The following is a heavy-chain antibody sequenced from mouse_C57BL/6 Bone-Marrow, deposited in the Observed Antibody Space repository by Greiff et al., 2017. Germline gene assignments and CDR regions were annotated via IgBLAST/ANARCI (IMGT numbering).Heavy chain of an antibody. D-gene: IGHD3-2*02. CDR3: ARSTGYVDYFDY. V-gene: IGHV1-50*01. J-gene: IGHJ2*01. CDR2: IDPSDSYT. Sequence: VQLQQPGAELVKPGASVKLSCKASGYTFTSYWMQWVKQRPGQGLDWIGEIDPSDSYTNYNQKFKGKATLTVDTSSSTAYMQLSSLTSEDSAVYYCARSTGYVDYFDYWGQGTTLTVSS. CDR1: GYTFTSYW.